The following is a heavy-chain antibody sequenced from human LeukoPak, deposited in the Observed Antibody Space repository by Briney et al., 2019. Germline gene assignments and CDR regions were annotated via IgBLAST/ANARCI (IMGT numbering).Heavy chain of an antibody. Sequence: GGSLRLSCAASGFTFSNYGMTWVRQTPGKGLEWVSTIVGSNGDTYYTDSVKGRFTISRDISKNTVYLQMSSLRGDDTAVYYCAKFIRGYCSSISCPNWFDSWGQGTLVTVSS. CDR3: AKFIRGYCSSISCPNWFDS. D-gene: IGHD2-2*01. CDR2: IVGSNGDT. CDR1: GFTFSNYG. V-gene: IGHV3-23*01. J-gene: IGHJ5*01.